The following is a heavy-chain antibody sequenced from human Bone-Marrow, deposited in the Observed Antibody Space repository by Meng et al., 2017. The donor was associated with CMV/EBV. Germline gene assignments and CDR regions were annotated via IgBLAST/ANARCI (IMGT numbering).Heavy chain of an antibody. V-gene: IGHV3-30*04. CDR2: ISYDGSNK. D-gene: IGHD6-13*01. J-gene: IGHJ5*02. CDR1: GFTFSSYA. Sequence: GGSLRLSCAASGFTFSSYAMHWVRQAPGKGLEWVAVISYDGSNKYYADSVKGRFTISRDNSKNTLYLQMNSLRAEDTAVYYCARLGNDSSSWLYNWFDPWGQGTLVTVSS. CDR3: ARLGNDSSSWLYNWFDP.